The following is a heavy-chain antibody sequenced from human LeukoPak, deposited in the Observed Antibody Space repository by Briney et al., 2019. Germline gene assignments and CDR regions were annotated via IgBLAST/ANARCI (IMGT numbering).Heavy chain of an antibody. Sequence: GGSLRLSCAASGFTFSSYAMHWVRQAPGKGLEWVAVISYDGSNKYYADSVKGRFTISRDNSKNTLYLQMNSLRAEDTAVYYCARALLVGASPGYWGQGTLVTVSS. V-gene: IGHV3-30*04. CDR3: ARALLVGASPGY. CDR1: GFTFSSYA. J-gene: IGHJ4*02. CDR2: ISYDGSNK. D-gene: IGHD1-26*01.